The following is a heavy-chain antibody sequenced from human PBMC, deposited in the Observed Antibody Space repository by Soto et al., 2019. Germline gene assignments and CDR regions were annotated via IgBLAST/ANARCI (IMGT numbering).Heavy chain of an antibody. J-gene: IGHJ6*03. CDR1: GFTFSSYW. CDR3: ARVPTTYSGYDWDYYYYMDV. CDR2: IKQDGSEK. V-gene: IGHV3-7*01. Sequence: GGSLRLSCAASGFTFSSYWMSWVRQAPGKGLEWVANIKQDGSEKYYVDSVKGRFTISRDNAKNSLYLQMNSLRAEDTAVYYCARVPTTYSGYDWDYYYYMDVWGKGTTVTVSS. D-gene: IGHD5-12*01.